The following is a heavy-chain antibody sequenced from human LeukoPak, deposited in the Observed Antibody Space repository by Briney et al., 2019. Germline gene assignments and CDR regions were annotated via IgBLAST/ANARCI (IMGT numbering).Heavy chain of an antibody. CDR3: ARVITIIRGLDP. V-gene: IGHV4-59*01. D-gene: IGHD3-10*01. CDR2: IYYTGNT. J-gene: IGHJ5*02. CDR1: GGSISGYY. Sequence: SETLSLTCTVSGGSISGYYWNWIRQPPGKGLEWIGYIYYTGNTNYNPSLKSRVTISVDMSKNEFSLKLTSVTAADTAVYYCARVITIIRGLDPWGQGTLVTVSS.